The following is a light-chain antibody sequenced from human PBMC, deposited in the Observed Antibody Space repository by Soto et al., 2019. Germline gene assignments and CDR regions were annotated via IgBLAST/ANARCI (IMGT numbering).Light chain of an antibody. Sequence: ESVLTQSPGTLSLSPGERATLSCRASQSVSNSYFAWYQQKPGQAPRLLIYGISNRATAIPDRFSGSGSGTDFTLTISRLEPEDFVVYYCQQYSSLPHTFGQGTKREVK. CDR2: GIS. V-gene: IGKV3-20*01. CDR1: QSVSNSY. J-gene: IGKJ2*01. CDR3: QQYSSLPHT.